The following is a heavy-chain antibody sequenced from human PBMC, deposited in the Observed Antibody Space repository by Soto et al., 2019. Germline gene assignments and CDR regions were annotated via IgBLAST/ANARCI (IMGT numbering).Heavy chain of an antibody. D-gene: IGHD4-17*01. CDR1: GGSISSYY. CDR2: IYYSGST. J-gene: IGHJ3*02. Sequence: QVQLQESGPGLVKPSETLSLTCTVSGGSISSYYWSWIRQPPGKGLEWIGYIYYSGSTNYNPSLKSRVTISVDTSKIQFSLELSSVTAAVTAVYYCARDQGHGPGLIWGQGTMVTVSS. V-gene: IGHV4-59*01. CDR3: ARDQGHGPGLI.